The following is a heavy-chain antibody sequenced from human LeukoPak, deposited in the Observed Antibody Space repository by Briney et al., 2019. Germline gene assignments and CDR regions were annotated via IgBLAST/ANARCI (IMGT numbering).Heavy chain of an antibody. Sequence: GRSLRLSCAASGFTFSSYGMHWVRQAPGKGLEWVAVIWYDGSNKYYADSVKGRFTISRDNSKNTLYLQMNSLRAEDTAVYYCARDNGASYYYDSSGYYYFDYWGQGTLVTVSS. CDR2: IWYDGSNK. V-gene: IGHV3-33*01. J-gene: IGHJ4*02. CDR1: GFTFSSYG. D-gene: IGHD3-22*01. CDR3: ARDNGASYYYDSSGYYYFDY.